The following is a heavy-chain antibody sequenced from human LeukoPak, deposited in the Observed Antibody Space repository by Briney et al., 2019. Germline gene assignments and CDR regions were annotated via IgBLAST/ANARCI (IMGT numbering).Heavy chain of an antibody. CDR2: IYYTGSA. V-gene: IGHV4-31*03. CDR3: ASDQGFGGQAFAY. D-gene: IGHD3-10*01. J-gene: IGHJ4*02. CDR1: GVAISSSGGYY. Sequence: SETLSLTCNVSGVAISSSGGYYWSWIRLNPGKGLEWIGHIYYTGSAYYNPSLKSRIAMSVDTSRNQVSLKLTAVTAADTAVYYCASDQGFGGQAFAYWGQGAPVTVSS.